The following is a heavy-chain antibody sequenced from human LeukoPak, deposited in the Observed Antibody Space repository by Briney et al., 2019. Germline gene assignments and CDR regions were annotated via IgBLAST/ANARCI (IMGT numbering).Heavy chain of an antibody. D-gene: IGHD3-22*01. V-gene: IGHV4-34*01. CDR3: ARGIPGYFGTSGYYYEY. CDR2: IHHSGST. J-gene: IGHJ4*02. CDR1: VGSFSDYY. Sequence: SETLSLTCAVYVGSFSDYYWSWIRQPPGKGLEWIGEIHHSGSTNYSPSLKSRATISVDYSRNQFSLGLSSVTAADTAVYYCARGIPGYFGTSGYYYEYWGQGTLVTVSS.